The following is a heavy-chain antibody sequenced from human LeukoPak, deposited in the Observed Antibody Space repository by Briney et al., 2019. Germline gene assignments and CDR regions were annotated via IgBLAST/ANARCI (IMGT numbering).Heavy chain of an antibody. CDR3: ARDLNIVVVPAAMSNWFDP. Sequence: ASVKVSCKASGYTFTSYYMHWVRQAPGQGLEWMGTINPSGGSTSYAQKFQGRVTMTRDTSTSTVYMELSSLRSEDTAVYYCARDLNIVVVPAAMSNWFDPWGQGTLVTVSS. D-gene: IGHD2-2*01. CDR1: GYTFTSYY. CDR2: INPSGGST. V-gene: IGHV1-46*03. J-gene: IGHJ5*02.